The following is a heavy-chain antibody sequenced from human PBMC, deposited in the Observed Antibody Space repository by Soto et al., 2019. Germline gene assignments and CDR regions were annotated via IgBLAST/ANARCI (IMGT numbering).Heavy chain of an antibody. CDR2: ISSNSAYI. CDR1: GFTFRSFT. V-gene: IGHV3-21*01. J-gene: IGHJ5*02. Sequence: EGALRLSCAASGFTFRSFTMNWVRQAPGKGLEWVSTISSNSAYIYYTDALRGRFTISRDNAKNSLHLQMNSLRAEDTAVYYCTRDASRDSSARGWFDPWGPGTLVTVSS. D-gene: IGHD6-13*01. CDR3: TRDASRDSSARGWFDP.